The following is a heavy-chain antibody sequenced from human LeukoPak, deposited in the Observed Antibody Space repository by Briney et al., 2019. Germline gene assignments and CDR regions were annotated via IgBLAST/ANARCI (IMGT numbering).Heavy chain of an antibody. Sequence: PSQTLSLTCTVSGGSISSGDYYWSWIRQPPGKGLEWIGYIYYSRSTYYNPSLKSRVTISVDTSKNQFSLKLSSVTAADTAVYYCARNSLGYYYYGMDVWGQGTTVTVSS. V-gene: IGHV4-30-4*01. CDR1: GGSISSGDYY. CDR2: IYYSRST. D-gene: IGHD3-10*01. J-gene: IGHJ6*02. CDR3: ARNSLGYYYYGMDV.